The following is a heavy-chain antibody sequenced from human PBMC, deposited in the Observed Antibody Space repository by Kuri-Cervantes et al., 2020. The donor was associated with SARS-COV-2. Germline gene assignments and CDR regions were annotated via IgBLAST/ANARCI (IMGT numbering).Heavy chain of an antibody. CDR3: ARVVGSTVTTLFLGYYYYYMDV. Sequence: GESLKISCTASGFIFSDYYMTWIRQAPGKGLEWVSNIGPSGTTKYYADSVKGRFTISRDNAKNSLYLQMNSLRAEDTAVYYCARVVGSTVTTLFLGYYYYYMDVWGKGTTVTVSS. J-gene: IGHJ6*03. CDR1: GFIFSDYY. V-gene: IGHV3-11*04. D-gene: IGHD4-11*01. CDR2: IGPSGTTK.